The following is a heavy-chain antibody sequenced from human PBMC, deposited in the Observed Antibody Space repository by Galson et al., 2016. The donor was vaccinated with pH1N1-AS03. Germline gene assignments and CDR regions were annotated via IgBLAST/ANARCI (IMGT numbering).Heavy chain of an antibody. V-gene: IGHV6-1*01. J-gene: IGHJ4*02. Sequence: CAISGDSVSGSRGVAWNWIRQSPSRGLEWLGRTFYWSKWSNDYAESVKSRITIDPDTSNNQFSLHLNPVTPEDTAIYFCARGKNSGFDYWGQGTPVTVSS. D-gene: IGHD3-10*01. CDR2: TFYWSKWSN. CDR3: ARGKNSGFDY. CDR1: GDSVSGSRGVA.